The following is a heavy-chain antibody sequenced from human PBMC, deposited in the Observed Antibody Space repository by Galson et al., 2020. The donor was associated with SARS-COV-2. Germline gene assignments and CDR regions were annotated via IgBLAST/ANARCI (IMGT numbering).Heavy chain of an antibody. J-gene: IGHJ3*02. D-gene: IGHD3-22*01. CDR2: ISSSSSYI. CDR1: GFTFSSYS. V-gene: IGHV3-21*01. Sequence: NSGGSLRLSCAASGFTFSSYSMNWVRQAPGKGLEWVSSISSSSSYIYYADSVKGRFTISRDNAKNSLYLQMNSLRAEDTAVYYCARMSPHYDSSGYPPPMPMADAFDIWGQGTMVTVSS. CDR3: ARMSPHYDSSGYPPPMPMADAFDI.